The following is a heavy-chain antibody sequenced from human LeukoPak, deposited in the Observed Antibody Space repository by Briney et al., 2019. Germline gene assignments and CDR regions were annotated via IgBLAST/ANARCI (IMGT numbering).Heavy chain of an antibody. CDR2: ISGSGGST. V-gene: IGHV3-23*01. D-gene: IGHD4-17*01. CDR1: GFTFSSYG. J-gene: IGHJ4*02. Sequence: PGGTLRLSCAASGFTFSSYGLSWVRQAPGKGLEWVSAISGSGGSTYYADSVKGRFTISRDNSKNTLYLQMNSLRAEDTAVYYCAKDPMTSVTTTAYWGQGTLVTVSS. CDR3: AKDPMTSVTTTAY.